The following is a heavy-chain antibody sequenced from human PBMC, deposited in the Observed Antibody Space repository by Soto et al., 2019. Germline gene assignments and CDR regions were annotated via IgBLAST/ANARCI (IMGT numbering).Heavy chain of an antibody. V-gene: IGHV4-39*01. Sequence: SETLSLTCTVSDGSISSSRCHWGWIRQPPGKGLEWIGSIYYGGSTYYNPSLKSRVTISVDTSKNQFSLRLSSVTAADTAVYYCARLYGSSLFDYWGQGTLVTVSS. D-gene: IGHD6-6*01. CDR1: DGSISSSRCH. CDR3: ARLYGSSLFDY. J-gene: IGHJ4*02. CDR2: IYYGGST.